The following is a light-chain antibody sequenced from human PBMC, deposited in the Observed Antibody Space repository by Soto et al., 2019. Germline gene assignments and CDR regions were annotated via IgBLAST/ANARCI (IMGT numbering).Light chain of an antibody. V-gene: IGKV4-1*01. CDR1: QSVLYSSNNKNY. CDR2: WAS. Sequence: DIVMTQSPDSLAVSLGERATINCKSSQSVLYSSNNKNYLAWYQQIPGQPPKLLIYWASTREPGVPDRFSGSGSGTDFTLNISSLQAEDVAVYYCQQFYSTPLTFGGGTKVDIK. J-gene: IGKJ4*01. CDR3: QQFYSTPLT.